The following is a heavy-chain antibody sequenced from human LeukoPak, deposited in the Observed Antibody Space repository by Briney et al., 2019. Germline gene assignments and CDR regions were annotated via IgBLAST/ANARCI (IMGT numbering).Heavy chain of an antibody. CDR3: ARDSAASGGVDY. D-gene: IGHD2-2*01. CDR2: IWYDGSNK. CDR1: GFTFSSYG. J-gene: IGHJ4*02. V-gene: IGHV3-33*01. Sequence: GGSLRLSCAASGFTFSSYGMHWVRQAPGKGLEWVAVIWYDGSNKYYADSVKGRFTIFRDNSKNTLYLQMNSLRAEDTAVYYCARDSAASGGVDYWGQGTLVTVSS.